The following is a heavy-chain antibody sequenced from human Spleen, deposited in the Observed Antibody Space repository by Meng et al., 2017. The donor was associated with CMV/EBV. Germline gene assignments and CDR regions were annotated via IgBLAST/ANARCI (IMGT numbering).Heavy chain of an antibody. CDR2: ISRSGNTI. Sequence: SRCTFSDYYRSWLRQAPGKGLEWVSYISRSGNTIYYADFVKGRFTISRDNAKNSLYLQMNSLRAEDTAVYYCAREQITAAAPYYFDYWGQGTPVTVSS. J-gene: IGHJ4*02. D-gene: IGHD6-13*01. CDR1: RCTFSDYY. V-gene: IGHV3-11*04. CDR3: AREQITAAAPYYFDY.